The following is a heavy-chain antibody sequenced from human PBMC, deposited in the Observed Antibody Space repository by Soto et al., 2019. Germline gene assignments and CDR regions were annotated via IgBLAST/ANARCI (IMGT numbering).Heavy chain of an antibody. Sequence: TSETLSLTCTVSGGSISSYYWSWIRQPPGKGLEWIGYIYYSGSTNYNPSLKSRVTISVDTSKNQFSLKLSSVTAADTAVYYCAREIYAFDIWGQGTMVTVSS. J-gene: IGHJ3*02. V-gene: IGHV4-59*01. CDR3: AREIYAFDI. CDR2: IYYSGST. CDR1: GGSISSYY. D-gene: IGHD2-15*01.